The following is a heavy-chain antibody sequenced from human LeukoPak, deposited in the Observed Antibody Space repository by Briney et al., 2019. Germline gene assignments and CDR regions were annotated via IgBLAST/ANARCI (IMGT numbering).Heavy chain of an antibody. J-gene: IGHJ4*02. CDR1: GYTFTSYD. D-gene: IGHD4-23*01. CDR3: ARGSSNSFATGY. CDR2: MNPNSGNT. Sequence: ASVKVSCKASGYTFTSYDINWVRQATGQGLEWMGWMNPNSGNTGYAQKFQGRVTITRNTSISTAYMELSSLRSEDTAVYYCARGSSNSFATGYWGQGNLVTVSS. V-gene: IGHV1-8*03.